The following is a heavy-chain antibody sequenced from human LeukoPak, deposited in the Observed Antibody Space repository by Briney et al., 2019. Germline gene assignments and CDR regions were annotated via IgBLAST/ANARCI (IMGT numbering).Heavy chain of an antibody. V-gene: IGHV1-69*06. CDR2: IIPIFGTA. Sequence: GASVKVSCKASGGTFSSYAISWVRQAPGQGLEWMGGIIPIFGTANYAQKFQGRVTITADKSTSTAYMELRSLRSDDTAVYYCARGYSGSYLSPYFDYWGQGTLVTVSS. CDR3: ARGYSGSYLSPYFDY. D-gene: IGHD1-26*01. J-gene: IGHJ4*02. CDR1: GGTFSSYA.